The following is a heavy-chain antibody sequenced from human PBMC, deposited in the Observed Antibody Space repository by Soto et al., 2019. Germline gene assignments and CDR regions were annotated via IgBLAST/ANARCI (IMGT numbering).Heavy chain of an antibody. CDR2: IYYSGST. Sequence: QVQLQESGPGLVKPSQTLSLTCTVSGGSISSGDYYWSWIRQPPGKGLEWIGYIYYSGSTYYNPSLTRRVTISVDPSKNQFSLKLSSVTAADTAVYYCARVPHSLRLYYFDYWGQGTLVTVSS. D-gene: IGHD4-17*01. CDR1: GGSISSGDYY. CDR3: ARVPHSLRLYYFDY. J-gene: IGHJ4*02. V-gene: IGHV4-30-4*01.